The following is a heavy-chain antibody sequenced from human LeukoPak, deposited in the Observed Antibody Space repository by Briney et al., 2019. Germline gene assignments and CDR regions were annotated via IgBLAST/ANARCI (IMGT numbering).Heavy chain of an antibody. CDR1: GGTFSSYA. CDR2: IIPIFGTA. J-gene: IGHJ4*02. D-gene: IGHD3-3*01. CDR3: ASTLTIFGVVTYFDY. V-gene: IGHV1-69*05. Sequence: SVKVSCKASGGTFSSYAISWVRQAPGQGLEWMGGIIPIFGTANYAQKFQGRVTITTDESTSIAYMELSSLRSEDTAVYYCASTLTIFGVVTYFDYWGQGTLVTVSS.